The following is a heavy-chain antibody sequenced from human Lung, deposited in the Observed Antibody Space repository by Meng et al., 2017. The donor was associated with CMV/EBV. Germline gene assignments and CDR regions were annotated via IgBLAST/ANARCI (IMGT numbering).Heavy chain of an antibody. CDR3: SRASKEYYYDSSGPVVFDY. V-gene: IGHV3-22*01. CDR1: GFIFSYYY. D-gene: IGHD3-22*01. Sequence: GESLKISCAASGFIFSYYYMTGVRQAPGKGLEWVGFIRNKANGGTTEKTTSVKGRFTISSDDSKSITYLQMKSLKTEDTAVYYCSRASKEYYYDSSGPVVFDYWGQGTLVTVSS. CDR2: IRNKANGGTT. J-gene: IGHJ4*02.